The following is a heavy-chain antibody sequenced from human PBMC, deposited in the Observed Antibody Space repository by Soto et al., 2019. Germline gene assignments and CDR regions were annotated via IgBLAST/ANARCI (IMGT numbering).Heavy chain of an antibody. CDR1: GFTFSSYA. V-gene: IGHV3-30-3*01. CDR2: ISYDGSNK. J-gene: IGHJ4*02. D-gene: IGHD3-10*01. Sequence: GESLKISCAASGFTFSSYAMHWVRQAPGKGLEWVAVISYDGSNKYYADSLKGRFTISRDNSKKTLYLQMNSLRAEDTAVYYCARVWNVLLWFGEYDYWGQGTLVTVSS. CDR3: ARVWNVLLWFGEYDY.